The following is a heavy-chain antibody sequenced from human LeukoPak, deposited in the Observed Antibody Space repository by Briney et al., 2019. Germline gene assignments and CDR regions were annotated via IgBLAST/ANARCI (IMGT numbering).Heavy chain of an antibody. Sequence: SETLSLTCSVSGGSVSSSFWSWIRQPLGKGLEWIGHIYYSGSTNYNPSLKSRVTISVDTSKNHFSLKVTSVTAADTAVYYCARVGPTHDYGDSHDAFDIWGQGTLVAVSS. CDR2: IYYSGST. D-gene: IGHD4-17*01. CDR1: GGSVSSSF. CDR3: ARVGPTHDYGDSHDAFDI. J-gene: IGHJ3*02. V-gene: IGHV4-59*02.